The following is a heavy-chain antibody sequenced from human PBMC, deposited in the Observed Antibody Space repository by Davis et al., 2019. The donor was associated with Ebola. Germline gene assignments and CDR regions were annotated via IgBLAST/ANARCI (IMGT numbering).Heavy chain of an antibody. CDR2: IWYDGSNK. D-gene: IGHD3-3*01. CDR3: AKLRDDFWSGPDAFDI. CDR1: GFTFSGSA. Sequence: GESLKISCAASGFTFSGSAMHWVRQAPGKGLEWVAVIWYDGSNKYYADSVKGRFTISRDNSKNTLYLQMNSLRAEDTAVYYCAKLRDDFWSGPDAFDIWGQGTMVTVSS. V-gene: IGHV3-30*02. J-gene: IGHJ3*02.